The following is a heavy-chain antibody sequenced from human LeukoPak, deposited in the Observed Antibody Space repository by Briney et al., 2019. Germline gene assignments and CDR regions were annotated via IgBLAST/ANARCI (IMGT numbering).Heavy chain of an antibody. Sequence: ASVNVSFTASGYTFTGYYMHWVRQAPGQGLEWMGWINPNSGGTNYAQKFQGWVTMTRDTSISTAYMELSRLRSDDTAVYYCARDLGVPYYDFWSGYYNGYYYGMDVWGQGTTVTVSS. CDR1: GYTFTGYY. J-gene: IGHJ6*02. D-gene: IGHD3-3*01. CDR2: INPNSGGT. V-gene: IGHV1-2*04. CDR3: ARDLGVPYYDFWSGYYNGYYYGMDV.